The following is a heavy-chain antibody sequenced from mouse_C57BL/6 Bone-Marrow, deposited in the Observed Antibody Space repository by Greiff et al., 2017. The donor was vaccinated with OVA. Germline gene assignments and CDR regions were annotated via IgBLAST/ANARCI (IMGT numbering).Heavy chain of an antibody. V-gene: IGHV1-59*01. J-gene: IGHJ2*01. CDR2: IDPSDSYT. CDR3: ARAPRFDY. Sequence: VQLQQPGAELVRPGTSVKLSCKASGYTFTSYWMHWVKQRPGQGLEWIGVIDPSDSYTNYNQKFKGKATLTVDTSSSTAYMQLSSLTSEDSAVYYCARAPRFDYGGQGTTLTVSS. CDR1: GYTFTSYW.